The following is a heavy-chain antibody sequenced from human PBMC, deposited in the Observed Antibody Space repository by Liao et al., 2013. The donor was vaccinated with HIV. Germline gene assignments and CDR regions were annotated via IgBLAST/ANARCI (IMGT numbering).Heavy chain of an antibody. CDR2: IYTSGTT. CDR1: GDSMDFYY. CDR3: AREGYDSSGYHYYFDY. J-gene: IGHJ4*02. Sequence: QVHLQESGPGLVKASETLSLTCTVSGDSMDFYYWSWIRQPVGSRLEWIGRIYTSGTTNYNPSFSSRVTMSQYRSRNQFSLRLTSVTAADTAVYHCAREGYDSSGYHYYFDYWGQGTLVTVSS. D-gene: IGHD3-22*01. V-gene: IGHV4-4*07.